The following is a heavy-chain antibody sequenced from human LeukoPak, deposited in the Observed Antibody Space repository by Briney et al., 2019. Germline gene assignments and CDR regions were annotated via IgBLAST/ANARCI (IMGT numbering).Heavy chain of an antibody. CDR1: GFTFTNYD. Sequence: GASVRVSCTAAGFTFTNYDINWGGQAPGQGREGRGWMNPYSSNTGYAQRFQGRVTMTRSTSISTAYMELSSLRSEDTAVYYCARGHTVSSGSYVYWGQGTLVTVSS. CDR3: ARGHTVSSGSYVY. D-gene: IGHD1-26*01. V-gene: IGHV1-8*01. CDR2: MNPYSSNT. J-gene: IGHJ4*02.